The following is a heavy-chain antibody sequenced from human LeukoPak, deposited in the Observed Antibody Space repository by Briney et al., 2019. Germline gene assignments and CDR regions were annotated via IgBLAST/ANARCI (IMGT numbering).Heavy chain of an antibody. CDR2: ISWNSGSI. V-gene: IGHV3-9*01. J-gene: IGHJ6*02. D-gene: IGHD1-14*01. Sequence: QPGGSLRLSCAASGFTFDDYAMHWVRQATGKGLEWVSGISWNSGSIGYADSVKGRFTISRDNAKNSLYLQMNSLRAEDTALYYCAKDILTGYYYGMDVWGQGTTVTVSS. CDR3: AKDILTGYYYGMDV. CDR1: GFTFDDYA.